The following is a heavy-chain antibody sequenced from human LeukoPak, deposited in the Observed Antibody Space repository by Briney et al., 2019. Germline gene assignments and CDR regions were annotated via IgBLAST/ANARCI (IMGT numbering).Heavy chain of an antibody. CDR1: GDSISSSDSY. CDR3: ARLKRISIFGVIITPFDP. CDR2: IYYSGTT. V-gene: IGHV4-39*01. J-gene: IGHJ5*02. Sequence: PSETLSLTCTVSGDSISSSDSYWGWIRQPPGKGLEWIGSIYYSGTTYYKASLKGRLTISVDTSQSQFSLKLSSVTAADTAVYFCARLKRISIFGVIITPFDPWGQGTLVSVSS. D-gene: IGHD3-3*01.